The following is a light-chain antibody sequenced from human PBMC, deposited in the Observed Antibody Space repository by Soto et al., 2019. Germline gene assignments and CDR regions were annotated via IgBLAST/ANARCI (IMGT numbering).Light chain of an antibody. Sequence: QSVLTQPRSVSGSPGQSVTISCTGTSSDVGAYDYVSWYQHHPGKAPKFMIYDVSKRPSGVPDRFSCSKSGNTASLTISGLQADDEADYYCCSYAGSYTGVFGTGTKLTVL. CDR1: SSDVGAYDY. CDR2: DVS. J-gene: IGLJ1*01. V-gene: IGLV2-11*01. CDR3: CSYAGSYTGV.